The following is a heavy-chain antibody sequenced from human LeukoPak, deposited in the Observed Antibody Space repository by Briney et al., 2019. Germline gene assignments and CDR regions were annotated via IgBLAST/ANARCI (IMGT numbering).Heavy chain of an antibody. Sequence: SGGSLRLSCAASGFTFSNYAMSWVRQAPGKGLEWVSAIGGGGGATNYADSVKGRFSISRDNSKNTLYLQMNSLRAEDTAVYYCAKRSCSGGSCNFDYWGQGTLVTVSS. V-gene: IGHV3-23*01. CDR2: IGGGGGAT. J-gene: IGHJ4*02. D-gene: IGHD2-15*01. CDR1: GFTFSNYA. CDR3: AKRSCSGGSCNFDY.